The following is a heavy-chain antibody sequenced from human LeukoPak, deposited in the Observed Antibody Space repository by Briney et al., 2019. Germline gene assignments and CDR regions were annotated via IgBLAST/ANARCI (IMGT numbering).Heavy chain of an antibody. CDR1: GYSISSGYY. J-gene: IGHJ5*02. Sequence: TSETLSLTCTVSGYSISSGYYWGWIRQPPGKGLEWIGSIYHSGSTYYNPSLKSRVTISVDTSKNQFSLKLSSVTAADTAVYYCARRATDDNWFDPWGQGTLVTVSS. D-gene: IGHD5-12*01. V-gene: IGHV4-38-2*02. CDR2: IYHSGST. CDR3: ARRATDDNWFDP.